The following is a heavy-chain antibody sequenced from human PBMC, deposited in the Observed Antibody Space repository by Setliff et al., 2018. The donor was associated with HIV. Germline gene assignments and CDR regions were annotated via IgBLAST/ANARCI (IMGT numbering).Heavy chain of an antibody. D-gene: IGHD1-1*01. Sequence: SETLSLTCTVSGGSISSSSYYWGWIRQPPGKGLEWIGSIYYSGTTYYNPSLKSRVTISVDTSKNQFSLKLSSVTAADTAVYYCARDPRTIRAYYWGRGTLVTVSS. CDR3: ARDPRTIRAYY. CDR1: GGSISSSSYY. CDR2: IYYSGTT. J-gene: IGHJ4*02. V-gene: IGHV4-39*07.